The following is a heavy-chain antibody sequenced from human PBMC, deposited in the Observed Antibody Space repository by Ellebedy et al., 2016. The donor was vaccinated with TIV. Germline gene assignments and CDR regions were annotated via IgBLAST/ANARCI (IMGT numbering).Heavy chain of an antibody. V-gene: IGHV4-34*01. J-gene: IGHJ1*01. CDR2: INQSGST. CDR3: VRQRENYGWPRAADS. CDR1: GGSFSGYY. Sequence: SETLSLPXAVHGGSFSGYYWSWIRQPPGKGLEWIGEINQSGSTNNNPSLKSRVTISVDTSKSQFSLKLNSVTAADTAVYYCVRQRENYGWPRAADSWGRGTLVTVSS. D-gene: IGHD3-10*01.